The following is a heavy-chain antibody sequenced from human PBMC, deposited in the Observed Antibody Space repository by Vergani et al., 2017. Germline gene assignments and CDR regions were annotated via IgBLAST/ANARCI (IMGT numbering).Heavy chain of an antibody. Sequence: QVQLVQSGAEVKKPGSSVKVSCKASGGTFSSYAISWVRQAPGQGLEWMGRIIPILGIANYAQKFQGRVTITADKSTSTAYMELSSLRSEDTAVYYCASAASMVRGVIVYWGQETLVTVSS. J-gene: IGHJ4*02. CDR2: IIPILGIA. CDR1: GGTFSSYA. V-gene: IGHV1-69*04. CDR3: ASAASMVRGVIVY. D-gene: IGHD3-10*01.